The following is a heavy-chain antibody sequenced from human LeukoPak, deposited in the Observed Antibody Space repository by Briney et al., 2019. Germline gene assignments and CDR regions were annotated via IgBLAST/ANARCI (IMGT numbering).Heavy chain of an antibody. CDR3: ARAPLRTGPTVAFDY. J-gene: IGHJ4*02. D-gene: IGHD1-1*01. V-gene: IGHV1-18*01. Sequence: ASVKVSCKASGYTFTSYGISWVRQAPGQGLEWMGWISAYNGNTNYAQKLQGRVTMTTDTSTSTAYMELRSLRSDDTAVYYCARAPLRTGPTVAFDYWGQGTLVTVSS. CDR1: GYTFTSYG. CDR2: ISAYNGNT.